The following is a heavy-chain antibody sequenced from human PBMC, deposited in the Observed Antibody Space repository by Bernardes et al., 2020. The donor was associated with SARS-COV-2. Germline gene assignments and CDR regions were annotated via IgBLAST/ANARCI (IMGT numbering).Heavy chain of an antibody. D-gene: IGHD6-13*01. CDR3: AKDRGSWLPGDYSFYGMDV. CDR2: LSGSGDRT. Sequence: GGSLRLSCAASGFTFTSYAMSWVRQAPGKGLEWVSALSGSGDRTYYADSVKGRFTISRDNSKNILYLQMNSLRAEDTAVYFCAKDRGSWLPGDYSFYGMDVWGHGTTVTVSS. J-gene: IGHJ6*02. CDR1: GFTFTSYA. V-gene: IGHV3-23*01.